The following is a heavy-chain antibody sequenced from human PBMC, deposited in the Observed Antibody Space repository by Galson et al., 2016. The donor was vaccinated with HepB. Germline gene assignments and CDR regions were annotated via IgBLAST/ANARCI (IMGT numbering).Heavy chain of an antibody. Sequence: SETLSLTCTVSGGSISSSDYYWGWLRQPPGKGLEWIGTIYYNRKTYYNPSLKSRVTIYVDTSNNRFALRLDSVTAADTAVYYCARQIAVLGAPYYFDSGGQGTLVTV. J-gene: IGHJ4*02. CDR2: IYYNRKT. V-gene: IGHV4-39*01. CDR3: ARQIAVLGAPYYFDS. CDR1: GGSISSSDYY.